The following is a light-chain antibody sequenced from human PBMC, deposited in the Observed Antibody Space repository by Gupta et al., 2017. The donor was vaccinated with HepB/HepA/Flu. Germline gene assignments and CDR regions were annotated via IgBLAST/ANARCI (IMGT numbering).Light chain of an antibody. Sequence: QSVLTQPPSVSGTPAQRVTISCTGSSSHIGAGYDVPWYQQLPGTSPKLLIYGNSNRPSGVPDRFSGSKSGTSASLAITGLQAEDEADYYCQSYDSSLSVWVFGGGTKLTVL. V-gene: IGLV1-40*01. CDR1: SSHIGAGYD. J-gene: IGLJ3*02. CDR3: QSYDSSLSVWV. CDR2: GNS.